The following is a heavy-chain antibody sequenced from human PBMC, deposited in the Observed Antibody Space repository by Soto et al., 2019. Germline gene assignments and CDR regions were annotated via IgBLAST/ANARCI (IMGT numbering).Heavy chain of an antibody. CDR1: CGSISSYY. D-gene: IGHD3-9*01. CDR3: ARGRNYDILTGYTTNWFDP. J-gene: IGHJ5*02. V-gene: IGHV4-59*01. CDR2: IYYSGST. Sequence: PSETLSLTCTVSCGSISSYYWSWIRQPPGKGLEWIGYIYYSGSTNYNPSLKSRVTISVDTSKNQFSLKLSSVTAADTAVYYCARGRNYDILTGYTTNWFDPWGQGTLVTVS.